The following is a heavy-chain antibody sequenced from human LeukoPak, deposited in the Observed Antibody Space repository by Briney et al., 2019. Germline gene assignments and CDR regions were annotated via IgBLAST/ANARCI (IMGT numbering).Heavy chain of an antibody. D-gene: IGHD3-16*01. Sequence: GGSLRLSCAASGFTFSNYAMSWVRPAPGKGLEWVSSMSGSGGSTYYADSVKGRFTISRDNSKNTLYLQMNNLRAEDTAVYYCARVTFGEALDPWGQGTLVTVSS. J-gene: IGHJ5*02. CDR1: GFTFSNYA. V-gene: IGHV3-23*01. CDR2: MSGSGGST. CDR3: ARVTFGEALDP.